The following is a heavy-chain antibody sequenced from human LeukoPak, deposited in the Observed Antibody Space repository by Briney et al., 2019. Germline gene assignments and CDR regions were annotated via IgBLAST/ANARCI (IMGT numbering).Heavy chain of an antibody. CDR1: GYTFTGYY. CDR2: ISGYNGDT. CDR3: ARNWGAGHPINFDY. D-gene: IGHD3-16*01. Sequence: GASVKVSCKASGYTFTGYYMRWVRQAPGQGLEWMGWISGYNGDTNYAQKFQGRVTMTTDTSTNTAYMDLRRLRSDDTAVYYCARNWGAGHPINFDYWGQGTLVTVSS. J-gene: IGHJ4*02. V-gene: IGHV1-18*04.